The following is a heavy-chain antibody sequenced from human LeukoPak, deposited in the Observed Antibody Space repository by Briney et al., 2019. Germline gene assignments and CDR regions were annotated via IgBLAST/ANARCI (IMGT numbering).Heavy chain of an antibody. D-gene: IGHD6-19*01. Sequence: EGSLRLSCAASGFTFSRYAMNWVRQAPGKGLEWVSVISGSGGSIYYADSVKGRFTISRDNFKNTLYLQMNSLRVEDTAVYYCAKLGSELWGQGTLVTVSS. CDR2: ISGSGGSI. J-gene: IGHJ4*02. CDR3: AKLGSEL. V-gene: IGHV3-23*01. CDR1: GFTFSRYA.